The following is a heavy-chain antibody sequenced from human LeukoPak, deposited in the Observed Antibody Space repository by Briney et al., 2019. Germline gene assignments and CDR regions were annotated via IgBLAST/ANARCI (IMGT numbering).Heavy chain of an antibody. V-gene: IGHV1-8*02. CDR2: MNPNSGNT. Sequence: SVKVSCKASGYTFTGYYMHWVRQATGQGLEWMGWMNPNSGNTGYAQKFQGRVTMTRNTSISTAYMELSSLRSEDTAVYYCARALKYYYGSGIDYWGQGTLVTVSS. J-gene: IGHJ4*02. CDR1: GYTFTGYY. CDR3: ARALKYYYGSGIDY. D-gene: IGHD3-10*01.